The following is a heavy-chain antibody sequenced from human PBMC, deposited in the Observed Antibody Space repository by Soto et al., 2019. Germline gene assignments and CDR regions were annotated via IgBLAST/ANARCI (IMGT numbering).Heavy chain of an antibody. CDR1: GFTFSSYA. Sequence: EVQLLESGGGLVQPGGSLRLSCAASGFTFSSYAMSWVRQAPGKGLEWVSAISGSGGSTYYADSVKGRFTISRDNSKNTLYVKLKSLGAGDTAVYYGAKCLSFVVVVAVISYMDVGGKGTTVPASS. V-gene: IGHV3-23*01. J-gene: IGHJ6*03. D-gene: IGHD2-15*01. CDR2: ISGSGGST. CDR3: AKCLSFVVVVAVISYMDV.